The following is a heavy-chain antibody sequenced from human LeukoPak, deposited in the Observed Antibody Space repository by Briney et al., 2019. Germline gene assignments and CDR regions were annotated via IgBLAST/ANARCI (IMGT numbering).Heavy chain of an antibody. CDR2: IYYSGNT. Sequence: SETLSLTCIVSGGSISGSNNYYWGWIRQPPGKGLEWIGSIYYSGNTYYNPYVKSRVTISVDTSKNHFSLKLNSMTAADTAVYYCARSWVGGEVAFDIWGQGTLVTVSS. J-gene: IGHJ3*02. CDR1: GGSISGSNNYY. V-gene: IGHV4-39*02. D-gene: IGHD3-16*01. CDR3: ARSWVGGEVAFDI.